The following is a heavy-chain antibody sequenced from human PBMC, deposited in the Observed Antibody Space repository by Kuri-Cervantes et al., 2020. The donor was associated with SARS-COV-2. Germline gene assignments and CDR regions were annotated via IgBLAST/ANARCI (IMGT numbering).Heavy chain of an antibody. D-gene: IGHD3-9*01. CDR2: ISSSSYI. CDR1: GFTFSSYS. V-gene: IGHV3-21*01. Sequence: GGSLRLSCAASGFTFSSYSMNWVRQAPGKGLEWVSSISSSSYIYYADSVKGRFTISRDNAKNSLYLQMISLRAEDTAVYYCARDPTAGRLRYFDWFSSGPSNYYGMDVWGQGTTVTVSS. CDR3: ARDPTAGRLRYFDWFSSGPSNYYGMDV. J-gene: IGHJ6*02.